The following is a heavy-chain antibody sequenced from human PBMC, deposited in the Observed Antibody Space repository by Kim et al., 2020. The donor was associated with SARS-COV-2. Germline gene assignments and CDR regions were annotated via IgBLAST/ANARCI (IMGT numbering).Heavy chain of an antibody. CDR2: INHSGST. Sequence: SETLSLTCAVYGGSFSGYYWSWIRQPPGKGLEWIGEINHSGSTNYNPSLKSRVTISVDTSKNQFSLKLSSVTAADTAVYYCARGSQSPSSGFDYWGQGTLVTVSS. D-gene: IGHD3-10*01. CDR3: ARGSQSPSSGFDY. V-gene: IGHV4-34*01. CDR1: GGSFSGYY. J-gene: IGHJ4*02.